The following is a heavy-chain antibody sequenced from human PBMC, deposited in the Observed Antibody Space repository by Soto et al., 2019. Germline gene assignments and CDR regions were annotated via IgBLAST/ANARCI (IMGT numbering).Heavy chain of an antibody. J-gene: IGHJ4*02. CDR3: ARMRRPEDSSAYTFDS. Sequence: QVQLQESDPGLVKPSQTLSLTCTVSGGSINSADYYWSWIRQPPGKGLEWIGYIYYSGSTYYNPSLKSRLTISVDTSKNQFSLKLSSVTAADTAVFYCARMRRPEDSSAYTFDSWGQGTLVTVSS. V-gene: IGHV4-30-4*01. CDR1: GGSINSADYY. D-gene: IGHD3-22*01. CDR2: IYYSGST.